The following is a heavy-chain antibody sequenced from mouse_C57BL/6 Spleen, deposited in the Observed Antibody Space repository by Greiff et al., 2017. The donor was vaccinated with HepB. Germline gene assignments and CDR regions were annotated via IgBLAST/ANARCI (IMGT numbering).Heavy chain of an antibody. CDR3: ARERHYYGSSFDY. CDR2: INPNNGGT. D-gene: IGHD1-1*01. J-gene: IGHJ2*01. CDR1: GYTFTDYN. Sequence: VQLKQSGPELVKPGASVKIPCKASGYTFTDYNMDWVKQSHGKSLEWIGDINPNNGGTIYNQKFKGKATLTVDKSSSTAYMELRSLTSEDTAVYYCARERHYYGSSFDYWGQGTTLTVSS. V-gene: IGHV1-18*01.